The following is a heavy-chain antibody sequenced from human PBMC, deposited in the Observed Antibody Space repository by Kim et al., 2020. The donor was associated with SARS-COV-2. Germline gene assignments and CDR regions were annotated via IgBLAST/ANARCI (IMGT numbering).Heavy chain of an antibody. CDR3: ARDGGMDYGILTWGRALYGMDV. D-gene: IGHD3-9*01. J-gene: IGHJ6*02. V-gene: IGHV4-59*01. CDR2: IYYSGST. Sequence: SETLSLTCTVSGGSISSYYWSWIRQPPGKGLEWIGYIYYSGSTNYNPSLKSRVTISVDTSKNQFSLKLSSVTAADTAVYYCARDGGMDYGILTWGRALYGMDVWGQGTTVTVSS. CDR1: GGSISSYY.